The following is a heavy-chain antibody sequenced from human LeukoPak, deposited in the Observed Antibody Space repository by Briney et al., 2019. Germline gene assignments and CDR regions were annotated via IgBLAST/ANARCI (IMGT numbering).Heavy chain of an antibody. Sequence: GASVKVSCKASFYTFTSYGITWVRQAPGQGLEWIGWISPYNGNTNYAQRLQGRVTMTTDASTSTAYLDLRSLRSDDTAVYYCARDASLSGSYFFDYWGQGTLVTVSS. CDR2: ISPYNGNT. J-gene: IGHJ4*02. V-gene: IGHV1-18*01. CDR3: ARDASLSGSYFFDY. D-gene: IGHD1-26*01. CDR1: FYTFTSYG.